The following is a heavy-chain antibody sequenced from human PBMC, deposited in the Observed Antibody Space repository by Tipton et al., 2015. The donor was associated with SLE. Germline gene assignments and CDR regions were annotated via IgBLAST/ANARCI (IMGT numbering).Heavy chain of an antibody. Sequence: QLVQSGAEVKKPGASVKVPCKASGYTFTDFGVTWVRQAPGQGLEWMGWISPYNGDTIYAQKVQGRVTMTTDTSTSTAYMDLRSLRSDDTAVYYCAKGGTTVIKYWGQGTLVTVSS. V-gene: IGHV1-18*01. D-gene: IGHD4-17*01. J-gene: IGHJ4*02. CDR2: ISPYNGDT. CDR1: GYTFTDFG. CDR3: AKGGTTVIKY.